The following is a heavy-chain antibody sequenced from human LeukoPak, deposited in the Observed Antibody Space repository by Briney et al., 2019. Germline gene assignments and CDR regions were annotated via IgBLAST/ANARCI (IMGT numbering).Heavy chain of an antibody. J-gene: IGHJ6*02. CDR1: GGSISTYY. Sequence: SETLSLTCNVSGGSISTYYWSWIRQSPGKGLEWIGNIYYIGSTNYNPSLKSRVTISVDTSKNQFSLKLSSVTAADTAVYYCARYSGYDSVTYYYGMDVWGQGTTVTVSS. V-gene: IGHV4-59*01. CDR3: ARYSGYDSVTYYYGMDV. D-gene: IGHD5-12*01. CDR2: IYYIGST.